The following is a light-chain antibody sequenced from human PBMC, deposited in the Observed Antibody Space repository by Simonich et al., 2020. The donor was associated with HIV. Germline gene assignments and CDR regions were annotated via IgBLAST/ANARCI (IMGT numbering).Light chain of an antibody. CDR3: QSADSSGSVV. CDR2: KDN. V-gene: IGLV3-25*03. CDR1: TLPKQY. J-gene: IGLJ2*01. Sequence: SSELTQPPSVSVSPGQTARITCSGDTLPKQYAYWYQQKPGQAPILGIFKDNERPSGIPERFSGSSSGTTVTLTISGVQAEDEADYYCQSADSSGSVVFGGGTKLTVL.